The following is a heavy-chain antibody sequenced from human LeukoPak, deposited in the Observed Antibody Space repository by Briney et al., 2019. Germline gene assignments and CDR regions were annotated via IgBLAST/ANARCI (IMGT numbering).Heavy chain of an antibody. CDR3: ASEAFCAGGRCYLHRVAS. CDR2: IDTKSGGT. Sequence: ASVTVSFKASGYTFTSYYMHWVRQAPGQGLEWMGWIDTKSGGTKYAQKFQGRVTITRDTSIDTAYMELSRLISDDTALYYCASEAFCAGGRCYLHRVASWGPGTLVTVSA. D-gene: IGHD2-8*02. J-gene: IGHJ4*02. CDR1: GYTFTSYY. V-gene: IGHV1-2*02.